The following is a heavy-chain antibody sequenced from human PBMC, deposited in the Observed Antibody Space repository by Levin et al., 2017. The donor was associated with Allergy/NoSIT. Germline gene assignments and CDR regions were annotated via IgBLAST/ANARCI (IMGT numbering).Heavy chain of an antibody. CDR2: IGTFGDT. V-gene: IGHV3-13*04. CDR1: GFTFSSSD. CDR3: VRATAGTHFFEY. J-gene: IGHJ4*02. Sequence: GGSLRLSCAASGFTFSSSDMHWVRQVTGKGLEWVSGIGTFGDTYYPGAVKGRFTISRENARNSLYLQMNSLSAGDTAVYFCVRATAGTHFFEYWGQGVLVTVSS. D-gene: IGHD6-13*01.